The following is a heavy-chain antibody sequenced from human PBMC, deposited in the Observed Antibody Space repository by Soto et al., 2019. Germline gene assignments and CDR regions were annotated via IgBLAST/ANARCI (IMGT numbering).Heavy chain of an antibody. CDR2: IYPGDSDT. D-gene: IGHD6-19*01. Sequence: GESLKISCKGSGYSFTSYWIGWVRQMPGKGLEWMGIIYPGDSDTRYSPSFQGQVTISADKSISTAYLQWSSLKASDTAMYYCARFRDGYSSGPPTYYFDYWGQGTLVTVSS. V-gene: IGHV5-51*01. CDR3: ARFRDGYSSGPPTYYFDY. J-gene: IGHJ4*02. CDR1: GYSFTSYW.